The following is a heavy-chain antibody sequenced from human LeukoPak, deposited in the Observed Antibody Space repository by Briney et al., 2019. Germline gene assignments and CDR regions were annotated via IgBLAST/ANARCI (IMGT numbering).Heavy chain of an antibody. Sequence: SETLSLTCTVSGGSISSSSYYWGWIRQPPGKGLEWIGSIYYSGSTYYNPSLKSRVTISVDTSKNQFSLKLSSVTAADTAVYYCASKGVLRYFDWIDYWGQGTLVTVSS. J-gene: IGHJ4*02. CDR3: ASKGVLRYFDWIDY. D-gene: IGHD3-9*01. CDR2: IYYSGST. CDR1: GGSISSSSYY. V-gene: IGHV4-39*01.